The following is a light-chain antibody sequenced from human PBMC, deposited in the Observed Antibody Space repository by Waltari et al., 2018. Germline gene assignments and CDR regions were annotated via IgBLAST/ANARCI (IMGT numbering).Light chain of an antibody. V-gene: IGLV1-40*01. CDR2: GTT. CDR1: GSNIGAGYD. J-gene: IGLJ2*01. Sequence: QSVLTQPPSVSGAPGQRVTISCTGSGSNIGAGYDVHWYRQLPGKAPTLLIYGTTTRPLGVPDRFVGPQSGTSASLAIVGLQADDEADYYCQSYDTSLSVVFGGGTKLTVL. CDR3: QSYDTSLSVV.